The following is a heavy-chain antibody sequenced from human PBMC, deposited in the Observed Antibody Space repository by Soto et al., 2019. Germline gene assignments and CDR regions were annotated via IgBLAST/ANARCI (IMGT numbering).Heavy chain of an antibody. CDR1: GYTFTSYA. CDR2: INAGNGNT. D-gene: IGHD2-8*01. V-gene: IGHV1-3*01. CDR3: ARGGADEGCTNGVCYPYYYYYYGMDV. J-gene: IGHJ6*02. Sequence: ASVKVSCKASGYTFTSYAMHWVRQAPGQRLEWMGWINAGNGNTKYSQKFQGRVTITRDTSTSTAYMELSSLRSEDTAVYYCARGGADEGCTNGVCYPYYYYYYGMDVWGQGTTVTVSS.